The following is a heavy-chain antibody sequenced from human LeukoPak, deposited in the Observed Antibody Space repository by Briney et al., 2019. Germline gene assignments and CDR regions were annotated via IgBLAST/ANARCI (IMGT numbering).Heavy chain of an antibody. V-gene: IGHV3-21*04. CDR2: ISSSSSYI. CDR3: AKAASSSWPSYYYGMDV. D-gene: IGHD6-13*01. Sequence: PGGSLRLSCAASGFTFRNYVIHWVRQAPGKGLEWVSSISSSSSYIYYADSVKGRFTISRDNSKNTLHLQMNSLRADDTAVYYCAKAASSSWPSYYYGMDVWGQGTTVTVSS. J-gene: IGHJ6*02. CDR1: GFTFRNYV.